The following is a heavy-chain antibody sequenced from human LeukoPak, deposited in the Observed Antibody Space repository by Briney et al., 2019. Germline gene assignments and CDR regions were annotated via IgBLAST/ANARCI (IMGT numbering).Heavy chain of an antibody. D-gene: IGHD3-22*01. V-gene: IGHV4-30-2*01. J-gene: IGHJ1*01. CDR1: GGSISSGGYS. CDR3: AATNITMLVVAPYFQH. CDR2: IYHSGST. Sequence: FQSLSLTCAVSGGSISSGGYSWSWIRQPPGKGLEWIGLIYHSGSTYYNPSLKSRVTISVDRSKNQFSLKLSSVTAADTAVYYCAATNITMLVVAPYFQHWGQGTLVTVSS.